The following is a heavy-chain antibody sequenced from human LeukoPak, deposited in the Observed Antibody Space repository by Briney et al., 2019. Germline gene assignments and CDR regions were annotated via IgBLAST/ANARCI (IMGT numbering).Heavy chain of an antibody. V-gene: IGHV4-59*01. Sequence: SETLSLICSVSGGSINSYYWSWTRQPPAKGLEWIGYIYYSWTTNYNPSLRSRVTMLVDTSKNQFTLKLSSVPAADPAVYYCARAEVGATIWFDPWGQGTLVTVSS. D-gene: IGHD1-26*01. CDR1: GGSINSYY. J-gene: IGHJ5*02. CDR3: ARAEVGATIWFDP. CDR2: IYYSWTT.